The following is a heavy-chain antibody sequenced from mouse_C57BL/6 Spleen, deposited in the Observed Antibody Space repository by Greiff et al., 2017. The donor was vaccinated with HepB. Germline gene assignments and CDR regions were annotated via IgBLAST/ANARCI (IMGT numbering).Heavy chain of an antibody. CDR1: GYAFSSSW. Sequence: QVQLQQSGPELVKPGASVKISCKASGYAFSSSWMNWVKQRPGKGLEWIGRIYPGDGDTNYNGKFKGKATLTAGKSSSTAYMQLSSLTSEDSAVYICARSLNWDVAYWGQGTLVTVSA. D-gene: IGHD4-1*01. CDR3: ARSLNWDVAY. CDR2: IYPGDGDT. V-gene: IGHV1-82*01. J-gene: IGHJ3*01.